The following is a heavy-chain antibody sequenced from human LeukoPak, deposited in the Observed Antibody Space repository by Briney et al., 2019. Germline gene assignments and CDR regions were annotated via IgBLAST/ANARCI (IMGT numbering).Heavy chain of an antibody. Sequence: ASVKVSCKASGYTFTSYGISWVRQAPGQGREWMGWITAYNGNTNYAQKLQGRVTMTTDSSTSTAYMELRSLRSDDTAVYYCARSWGHVYGGNLDYWGQGTLVTVSS. J-gene: IGHJ4*02. CDR3: ARSWGHVYGGNLDY. CDR1: GYTFTSYG. V-gene: IGHV1-18*01. D-gene: IGHD4-23*01. CDR2: ITAYNGNT.